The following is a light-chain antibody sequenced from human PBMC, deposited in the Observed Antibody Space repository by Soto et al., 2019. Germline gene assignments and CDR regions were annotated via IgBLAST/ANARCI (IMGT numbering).Light chain of an antibody. CDR2: GAS. Sequence: EIVLTQSPGTLSLSPGERATLSCRASQSVSSSYLAWYQQKPGQAPRLLIYGASSRATGIPDRFSGSGSGTDFALTISRLEPEEGAVYYCQQYGSSSWTFGQGTKVEIK. J-gene: IGKJ1*01. V-gene: IGKV3-20*01. CDR1: QSVSSSY. CDR3: QQYGSSSWT.